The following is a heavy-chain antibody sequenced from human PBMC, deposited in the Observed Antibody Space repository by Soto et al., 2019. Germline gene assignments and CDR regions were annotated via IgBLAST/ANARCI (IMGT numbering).Heavy chain of an antibody. V-gene: IGHV1-69*13. J-gene: IGHJ4*02. CDR1: GGTFSSYA. Sequence: SVKVSCKASGGTFSSYAISWVRQAPGQGLEWMGGIIPIFGTANYAQKFQGRVTITADESTSTAYMELSSLRSEDTAVYYCARSNYGDYALDAYWGQGTLVTVSS. D-gene: IGHD4-17*01. CDR3: ARSNYGDYALDAY. CDR2: IIPIFGTA.